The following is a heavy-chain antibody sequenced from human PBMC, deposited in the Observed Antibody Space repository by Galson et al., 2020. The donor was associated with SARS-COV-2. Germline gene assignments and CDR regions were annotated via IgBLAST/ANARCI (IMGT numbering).Heavy chain of an antibody. J-gene: IGHJ5*02. Sequence: SVKVSCKASGGTFSSYAISWVRQAPGQGLEWMGGIIPIFGTANYAQKFQGRVTITADESTSTAYMELSSLRSEDTAVYYCARGGWGGGGYCSSTSCYHWFDPWGQGTLVTVSS. CDR3: ARGGWGGGGYCSSTSCYHWFDP. D-gene: IGHD2-2*01. V-gene: IGHV1-69*13. CDR1: GGTFSSYA. CDR2: IIPIFGTA.